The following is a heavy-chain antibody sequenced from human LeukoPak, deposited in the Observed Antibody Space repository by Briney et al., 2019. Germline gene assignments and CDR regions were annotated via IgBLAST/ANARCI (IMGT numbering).Heavy chain of an antibody. J-gene: IGHJ4*02. D-gene: IGHD1-26*01. CDR3: ARARKEVGATEGGPYFDY. CDR1: GFTFSSYA. Sequence: GRSLRLSCAASGFTFSSYAMHWVRQAPGKGLEWVAVISYDGSNKYYADSVKGRFTISRDNSKNTLYLQMNSLRAEDTAVYYCARARKEVGATEGGPYFDYWGQGTLVTVSS. CDR2: ISYDGSNK. V-gene: IGHV3-30-3*01.